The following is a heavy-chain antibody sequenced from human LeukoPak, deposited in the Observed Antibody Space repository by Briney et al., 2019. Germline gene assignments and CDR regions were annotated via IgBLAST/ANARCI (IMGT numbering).Heavy chain of an antibody. CDR2: ISGSGGST. Sequence: GGSLRLSCAASGFTFSSYAMSWVRQAPGKGLEWVSAISGSGGSTYYADSVKGRFTISRDNSKNTLYLQMNSLRAEDTAVYYCAKVPTPSSYYYDSSGYYSSPFDYWGQGTLVSVSS. CDR1: GFTFSSYA. D-gene: IGHD3-22*01. J-gene: IGHJ4*02. V-gene: IGHV3-23*01. CDR3: AKVPTPSSYYYDSSGYYSSPFDY.